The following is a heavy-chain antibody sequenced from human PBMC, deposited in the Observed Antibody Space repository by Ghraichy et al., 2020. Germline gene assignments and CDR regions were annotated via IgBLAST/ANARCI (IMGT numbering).Heavy chain of an antibody. J-gene: IGHJ4*02. Sequence: GGSLRLSCAASGFTFSSYAMHWVRQAPGKGLEWVAVISYDGSNKYYADSVKGRFTISRDNSKNTLYLQMNSLRAEDTAVYYCARDRTYYYDSSGYLHWGQGTLVTVSS. CDR2: ISYDGSNK. V-gene: IGHV3-30-3*01. CDR1: GFTFSSYA. CDR3: ARDRTYYYDSSGYLH. D-gene: IGHD3-22*01.